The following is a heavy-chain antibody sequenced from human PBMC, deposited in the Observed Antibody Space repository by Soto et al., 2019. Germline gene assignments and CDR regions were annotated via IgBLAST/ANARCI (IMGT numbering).Heavy chain of an antibody. CDR2: INAGNGNT. CDR1: GYTFTSYA. CDR3: ARGAPHSSSWYRYNWFDP. Sequence: SVQVSCKASGYTFTSYAMHWVRQAPGQRREWMGWINAGNGNTKYSQKFQGRVTITRDTSASTAYMELSSLRSEDTAVYYCARGAPHSSSWYRYNWFDPWGQGTLVTVSS. V-gene: IGHV1-3*01. J-gene: IGHJ5*02. D-gene: IGHD6-13*01.